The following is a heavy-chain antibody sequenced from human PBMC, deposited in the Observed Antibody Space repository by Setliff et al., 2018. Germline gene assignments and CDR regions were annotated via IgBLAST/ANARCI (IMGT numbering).Heavy chain of an antibody. CDR3: TRAEAYGFGGDY. Sequence: SETLSLTCTVSGASISSGTYYWSWIRQSAGKGLEWIGRIHASGSSHYNPSLLSRVTMSGDTSKNELSLRMTSVTAADTAVYYCTRAEAYGFGGDYWGQGILVTVSS. D-gene: IGHD3-10*01. J-gene: IGHJ4*02. CDR1: GASISSGTYY. CDR2: IHASGSS. V-gene: IGHV4-61*02.